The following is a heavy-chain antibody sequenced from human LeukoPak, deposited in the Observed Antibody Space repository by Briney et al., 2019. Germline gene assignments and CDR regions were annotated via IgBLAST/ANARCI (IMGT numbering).Heavy chain of an antibody. D-gene: IGHD2-2*02. CDR3: ARSSISSSYTY. V-gene: IGHV3-48*04. CDR2: IDDTSGAI. Sequence: GGSLRLSCEASGFTFSDYGMNWVRQSPGKGLEWISYIDDTSGAIYYADSVKGRFAISRDNAKNSLYLQMNSLRAEDTAVYYCARSSISSSYTYWCQGTLVTVSS. J-gene: IGHJ4*02. CDR1: GFTFSDYG.